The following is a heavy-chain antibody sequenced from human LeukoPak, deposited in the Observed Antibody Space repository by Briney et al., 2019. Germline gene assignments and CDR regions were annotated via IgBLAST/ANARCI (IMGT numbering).Heavy chain of an antibody. CDR3: ARERYSSSWTDYYYYYMDV. CDR2: IYYSGST. CDR1: GGSISSSSDY. J-gene: IGHJ6*03. V-gene: IGHV4-39*07. D-gene: IGHD6-13*01. Sequence: SETLSLTCTVSGGSISSSSDYWGWIRQPPGKGLEWIGSIYYSGSTYYNPSLKSRVTISVDTSKNQFSLKLSSVTAADTAVYYCARERYSSSWTDYYYYYMDVWGKGTTVTVSS.